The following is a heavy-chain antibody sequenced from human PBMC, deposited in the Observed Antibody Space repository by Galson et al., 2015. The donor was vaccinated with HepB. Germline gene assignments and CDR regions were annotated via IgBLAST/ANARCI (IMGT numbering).Heavy chain of an antibody. J-gene: IGHJ1*01. D-gene: IGHD3-3*01. CDR1: GFTFSSYA. Sequence: SLRLSCAASGFTFSSYAMSWVRQAPGKGLEWVSAISGSGGSTYYADSVKGRFTISRDNSKNTLYLQMNSLRAEDTAVYYCAKDQDYDFWSGSDQWGYFQHWGQGTLVTVSS. V-gene: IGHV3-23*01. CDR3: AKDQDYDFWSGSDQWGYFQH. CDR2: ISGSGGST.